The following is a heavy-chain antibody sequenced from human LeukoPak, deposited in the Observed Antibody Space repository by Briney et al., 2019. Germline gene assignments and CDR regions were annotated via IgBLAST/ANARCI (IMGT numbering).Heavy chain of an antibody. CDR3: ASVMGHYDFWSGYHMYYFDY. CDR1: GGSISNYY. J-gene: IGHJ4*02. Sequence: NASETLALTFTVSGGSISNYYWSWIRQPPGKGLEGIGRIYTSGSTNYNPSLKSRVTISVDTSKTQFSLKLSSVTAADTVVSYCASVMGHYDFWSGYHMYYFDYWGQGTLVTVSS. D-gene: IGHD3-3*01. CDR2: IYTSGST. V-gene: IGHV4-4*08.